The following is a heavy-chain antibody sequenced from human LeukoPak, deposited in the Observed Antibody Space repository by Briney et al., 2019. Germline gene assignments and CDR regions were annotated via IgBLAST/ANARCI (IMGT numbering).Heavy chain of an antibody. Sequence: GGTLRLSCAASGFTFSSYGMSWVRQAPGKGLEWASVIYNDGRTYYADSVKGRFIISKDISKNTLYLQMNNLRADDTALYCARESGYAVGDFWGRGTLVTVSS. V-gene: IGHV3-23*03. J-gene: IGHJ4*02. CDR1: GFTFSSYG. D-gene: IGHD2-2*01. CDR2: IYNDGRT. CDR3: ARESGYAVGDF.